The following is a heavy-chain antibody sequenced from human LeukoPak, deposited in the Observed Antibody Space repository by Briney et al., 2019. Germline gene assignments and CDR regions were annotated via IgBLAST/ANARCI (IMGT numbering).Heavy chain of an antibody. CDR2: IYYSGST. Sequence: SETLSLTCTVSGGSISSHYWSWIRQPPGKGLEWIGYIYYSGSTNYNPSLKSRVTISVDTSKNQFSLKLSSATAADTAVYYCARSEEVYYYYMDVWGKGTTVTVSS. CDR3: ARSEEVYYYYMDV. V-gene: IGHV4-59*11. CDR1: GGSISSHY. J-gene: IGHJ6*03.